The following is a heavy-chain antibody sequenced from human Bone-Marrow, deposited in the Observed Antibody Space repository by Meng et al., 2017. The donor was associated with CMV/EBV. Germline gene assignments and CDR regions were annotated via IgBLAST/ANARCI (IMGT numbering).Heavy chain of an antibody. D-gene: IGHD2/OR15-2a*01. Sequence: SETLSLTCTVSGGSISSSSYYWGWIRQPPGKGLEWIGSIYYSGSTYYNPSLKSRVTISVDTSKNQFSLKLNSVTAADTAVYYCAKEIQIGADYWGQGTLVTVSS. V-gene: IGHV4-39*07. CDR3: AKEIQIGADY. J-gene: IGHJ4*02. CDR2: IYYSGST. CDR1: GGSISSSSYY.